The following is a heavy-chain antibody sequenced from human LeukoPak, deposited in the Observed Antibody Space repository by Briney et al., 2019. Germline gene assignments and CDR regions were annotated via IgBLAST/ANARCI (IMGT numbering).Heavy chain of an antibody. CDR2: INPNSGGT. Sequence: GASVKVSCKASGYTFTGYYMHWVRQAPGQGLEWMGWINPNSGGTNDAQKFQGRVTMTRDTSISTAYMELSRLRSDDTAVYYCARDRGIYDFWSGYYYFDYWGQGTLVTVSS. CDR1: GYTFTGYY. D-gene: IGHD3-3*01. J-gene: IGHJ4*02. V-gene: IGHV1-2*02. CDR3: ARDRGIYDFWSGYYYFDY.